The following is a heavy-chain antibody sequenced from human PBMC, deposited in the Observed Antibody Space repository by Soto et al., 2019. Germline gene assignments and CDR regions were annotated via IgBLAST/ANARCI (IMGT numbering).Heavy chain of an antibody. Sequence: GGSLRLSCAASGFTFSNAWMNWVRQAPGKGLEWVGRIKSKTDGGTTDYAAPVKGRFTISRDNSKNTLYLQMNSLRAEDTAVYYCAKDRHRSGSPHPFYYWGQGTLVPVSS. J-gene: IGHJ4*02. V-gene: IGHV3-15*07. CDR1: GFTFSNAW. D-gene: IGHD3-22*01. CDR2: IKSKTDGGTT. CDR3: AKDRHRSGSPHPFYY.